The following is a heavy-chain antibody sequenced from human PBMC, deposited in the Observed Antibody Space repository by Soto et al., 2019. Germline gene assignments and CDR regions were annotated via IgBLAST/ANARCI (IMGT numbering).Heavy chain of an antibody. D-gene: IGHD3-3*01. V-gene: IGHV3-30*18. CDR3: ANEYDFGVSYYFYY. CDR1: GFTFSSYG. J-gene: IGHJ4*02. Sequence: QVQLVESGGGVVQPGRSLRLSCAASGFTFSSYGMHWVRQAPGKGLEWVAVILYDGSNKYYADSVKGRFTISRDNSKNTLYLQMNSLRAEDTAVYYCANEYDFGVSYYFYYCGQGTLVTVAS. CDR2: ILYDGSNK.